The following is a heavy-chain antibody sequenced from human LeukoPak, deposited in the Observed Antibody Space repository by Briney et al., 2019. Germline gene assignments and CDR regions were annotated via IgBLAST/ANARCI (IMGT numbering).Heavy chain of an antibody. CDR2: IRYDGGNK. CDR1: GLTFNNYG. V-gene: IGHV3-30*02. D-gene: IGHD3-10*01. CDR3: AKEGSGSADDAFDI. Sequence: PGGSLRLSCAASGLTFNNYGMHWVRQAPGKGLEWVAFIRYDGGNKFYADSVKGRFTISRDNSKNTLYLQMSSLRAEDTAVYYCAKEGSGSADDAFDIWGQGTMVTVSS. J-gene: IGHJ3*02.